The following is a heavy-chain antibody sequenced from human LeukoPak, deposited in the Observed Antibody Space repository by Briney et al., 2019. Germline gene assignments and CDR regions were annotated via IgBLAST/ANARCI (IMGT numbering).Heavy chain of an antibody. CDR3: ARDLGQYYDTSDNWFDP. D-gene: IGHD3-22*01. Sequence: GGSLRLSCAASGFTFSSYSMNWVRQAPGKGLEWVSSISSSSNYIYYADSVKGRFTISRDNAKNTLNLQMNSLRAEDTAVYYCARDLGQYYDTSDNWFDPWGQGTLVTVSS. CDR2: ISSSSNYI. J-gene: IGHJ5*02. V-gene: IGHV3-21*01. CDR1: GFTFSSYS.